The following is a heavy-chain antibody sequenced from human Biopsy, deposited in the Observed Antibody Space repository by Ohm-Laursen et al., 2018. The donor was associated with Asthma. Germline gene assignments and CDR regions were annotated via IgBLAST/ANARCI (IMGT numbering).Heavy chain of an antibody. D-gene: IGHD3-3*02. V-gene: IGHV3-23*01. Sequence: SLRLSCAASGFTFSSYAMSWVRQAPGKGLEWVSAISGSGGSTYYADSVKGRFTISRDNSKNTLYLQMNSLRAEDTAVHYCARTFHFWSPYHAEHYQLWGQGTLVTVSS. CDR2: ISGSGGST. CDR1: GFTFSSYA. CDR3: ARTFHFWSPYHAEHYQL. J-gene: IGHJ1*01.